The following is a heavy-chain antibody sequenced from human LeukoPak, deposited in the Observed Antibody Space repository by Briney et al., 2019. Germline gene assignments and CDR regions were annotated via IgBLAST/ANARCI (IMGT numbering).Heavy chain of an antibody. J-gene: IGHJ3*02. V-gene: IGHV3-74*01. Sequence: GGSLRLSCTASGFSFISYWMHWVRQTPGKRLVWVSYIDTNGGDTNYADSVKGRFTISRDNAKNTLYLQMNSLRVDDTAMYFCARGPYYYYCVCQPDNLGQGTKVTVSS. CDR3: ARGPYYYYCVCQPDN. CDR1: GFSFISYW. CDR2: IDTNGGDT. D-gene: IGHD3/OR15-3a*01.